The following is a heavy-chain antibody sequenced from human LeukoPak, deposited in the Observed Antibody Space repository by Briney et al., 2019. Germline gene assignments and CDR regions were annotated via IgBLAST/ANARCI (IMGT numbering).Heavy chain of an antibody. D-gene: IGHD4-17*01. Sequence: GGSLRLSCAASGFSFISYGMHWVRQAPGKGLEWVGVISDDGRNKKYADSVKGRFTISRDNSKDTLYLQMNSLRDEDTAVYYYAKRPSDYGDYVTYFDYWGQGTLVTVSS. V-gene: IGHV3-30*18. CDR1: GFSFISYG. CDR2: ISDDGRNK. J-gene: IGHJ4*02. CDR3: AKRPSDYGDYVTYFDY.